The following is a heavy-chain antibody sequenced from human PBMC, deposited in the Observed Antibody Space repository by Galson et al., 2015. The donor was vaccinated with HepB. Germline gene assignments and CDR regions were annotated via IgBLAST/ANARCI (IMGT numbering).Heavy chain of an antibody. CDR3: AREYRSSGDVFDF. V-gene: IGHV3-7*01. Sequence: SLRLSCAVSGFTFRSYWMSWVRQAPGKGLEWVANIKEDGSEKYYVDSVKGRFTISRDNAKNSLNLQMNSLRAEDTAVYYCAREYRSSGDVFDFWGQGTMVSVSS. CDR1: GFTFRSYW. CDR2: IKEDGSEK. D-gene: IGHD6-6*01. J-gene: IGHJ3*01.